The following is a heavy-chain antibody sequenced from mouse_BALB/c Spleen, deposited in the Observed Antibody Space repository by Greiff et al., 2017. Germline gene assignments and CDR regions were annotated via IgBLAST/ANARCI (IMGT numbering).Heavy chain of an antibody. CDR3: ARVTTARSFAY. Sequence: VQLQQSGPELVKPGASVKMSCKASGYTFTDYYMDWVKQSHGESFEWIGRVNPYNGGTSYNQKFKGKATLTVDKSSSTAYMELNSLTSEDSAVYYCARVTTARSFAYWGQGTLVTVSA. CDR2: VNPYNGGT. J-gene: IGHJ3*01. D-gene: IGHD1-2*01. CDR1: GYTFTDYY. V-gene: IGHV1-19*01.